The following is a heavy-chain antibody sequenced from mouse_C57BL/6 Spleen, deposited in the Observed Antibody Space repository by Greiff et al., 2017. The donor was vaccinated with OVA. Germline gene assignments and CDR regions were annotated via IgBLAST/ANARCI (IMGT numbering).Heavy chain of an antibody. J-gene: IGHJ4*01. Sequence: VQGVESGPGLVAPSQSLSITCTVSGFSLTSYGVHWVRQPPGKGLEWLVVIWSDGSTTYNSALNSRLSISNDNSKSQVFLKMNSLQTDDTAMYYCARGTVVATRAMDYWGQGTSVTVSS. V-gene: IGHV2-6*03. CDR3: ARGTVVATRAMDY. CDR1: GFSLTSYG. D-gene: IGHD1-1*01. CDR2: IWSDGST.